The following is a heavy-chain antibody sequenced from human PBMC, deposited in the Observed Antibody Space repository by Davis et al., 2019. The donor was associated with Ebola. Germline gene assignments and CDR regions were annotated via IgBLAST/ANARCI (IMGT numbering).Heavy chain of an antibody. J-gene: IGHJ4*02. D-gene: IGHD1-26*01. V-gene: IGHV4-4*02. Sequence: MPSETLSLTCAVSGGSISSSYWWSWVRQSPGKGLEWIGEIFHSGSTNYNPSLKSRVTISVDKSKNQLSLRLSSVTAADTAVYYCARDQGWERPGYFDYWGQGTLVIVSS. CDR1: GGSISSSYW. CDR2: IFHSGST. CDR3: ARDQGWERPGYFDY.